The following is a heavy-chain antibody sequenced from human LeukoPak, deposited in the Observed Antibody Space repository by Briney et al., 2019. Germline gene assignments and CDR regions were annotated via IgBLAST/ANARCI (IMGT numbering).Heavy chain of an antibody. CDR1: GFTFSSYA. CDR2: ISGSGGST. J-gene: IGHJ4*02. CDR3: AKDQWELSGGLYDY. V-gene: IGHV3-23*01. D-gene: IGHD1-26*01. Sequence: PGGSLRLSCAASGFTFSSYAMSWVRQAPGKGLEWVSAISGSGGSTYYADSVKGRFTISRDNSKNTLYLQMNSLRAEDTAVYYCAKDQWELSGGLYDYWGQGTLVTVSS.